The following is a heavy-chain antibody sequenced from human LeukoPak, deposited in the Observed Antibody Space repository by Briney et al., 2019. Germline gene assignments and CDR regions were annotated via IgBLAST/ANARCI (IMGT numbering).Heavy chain of an antibody. V-gene: IGHV5-51*01. CDR2: IYPGDSDT. CDR3: ARHRRIAAAAYYFDY. Sequence: GESLKISCKGSGYSFTSYWIGWVRQMPGKGLEWMGIIYPGDSDTRYSPSFQGQVTISADKSISTAYLQWSSLKASDTAMYYCARHRRIAAAAYYFDYWGQGTLVTVSS. CDR1: GYSFTSYW. D-gene: IGHD6-13*01. J-gene: IGHJ4*02.